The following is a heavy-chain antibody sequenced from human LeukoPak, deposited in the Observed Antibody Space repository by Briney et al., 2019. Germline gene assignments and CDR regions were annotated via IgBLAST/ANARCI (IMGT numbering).Heavy chain of an antibody. V-gene: IGHV1-2*02. J-gene: IGHJ6*02. D-gene: IGHD1-26*01. CDR1: GYTFTGYY. CDR3: ARNPYSGSYHFYYYYYGMDV. Sequence: EASVTVSCKASGYTFTGYYMHWVRQAPGQGLEGMGWINPNSGGTNYAQKFQGRVTMTRDTSISTAYMELSRLRSDDTAVYYCARNPYSGSYHFYYYYYGMDVWGQGTTVTVSS. CDR2: INPNSGGT.